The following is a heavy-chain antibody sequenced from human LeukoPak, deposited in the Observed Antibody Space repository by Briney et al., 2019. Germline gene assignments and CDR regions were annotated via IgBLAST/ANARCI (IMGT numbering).Heavy chain of an antibody. J-gene: IGHJ5*02. D-gene: IGHD2-15*01. CDR3: ASSYCSGGSCYSRWFDP. CDR1: GGSISSSSYY. V-gene: IGHV4-39*07. Sequence: SEALSLTCTASGGSISSSSYYWGWIRQPPGKGLEWIGSIYYSGSTYYNPSLKSRVTISVDTSKNQLSLKLSSVTAADTAVYYCASSYCSGGSCYSRWFDPWGQGTLVTVSS. CDR2: IYYSGST.